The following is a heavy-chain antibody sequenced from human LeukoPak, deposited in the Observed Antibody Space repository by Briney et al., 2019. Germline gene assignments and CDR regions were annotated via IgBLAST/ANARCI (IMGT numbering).Heavy chain of an antibody. Sequence: GGSLRLSCAASGFAFISFTMSWVRQTPGKGLEWVASISGTGDNTYYADSVKGRFTISRDNSRNTLYLQMNSLGAEDTAVYYCAKYRLSGRRDYDYWGQGILVTVSS. CDR3: AKYRLSGRRDYDY. CDR1: GFAFISFT. V-gene: IGHV3-23*01. J-gene: IGHJ4*02. CDR2: ISGTGDNT. D-gene: IGHD3-16*02.